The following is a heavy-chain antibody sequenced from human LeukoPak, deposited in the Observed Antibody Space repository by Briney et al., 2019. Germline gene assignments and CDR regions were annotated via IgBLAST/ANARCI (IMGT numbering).Heavy chain of an antibody. Sequence: SETLSLTCTVSGGSISSYYWSWIRQPPGKGLEWMGYIYYSGSTNYNPSLKSRVTISVGTSKNQFSLKLSSVTAADTAVYYCARARGSGSYNMDVWGKGTTVTISS. D-gene: IGHD3-10*01. J-gene: IGHJ6*03. CDR2: IYYSGST. CDR1: GGSISSYY. CDR3: ARARGSGSYNMDV. V-gene: IGHV4-59*01.